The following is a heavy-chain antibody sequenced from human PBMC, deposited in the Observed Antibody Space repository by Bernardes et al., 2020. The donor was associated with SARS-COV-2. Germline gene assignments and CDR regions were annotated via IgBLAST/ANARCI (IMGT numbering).Heavy chain of an antibody. J-gene: IGHJ6*02. V-gene: IGHV3-7*01. Sequence: GGSLRLSCAASGFTFSSYWMSWVRQAPGKGLEWVANIKQDGSEKYYVDSVKGRFTISRDNAKNSLYLQMNSLRAEDTAVYYCARSGSYGQGVDDGMDVWGQGTTVTVSS. D-gene: IGHD1-26*01. CDR1: GFTFSSYW. CDR2: IKQDGSEK. CDR3: ARSGSYGQGVDDGMDV.